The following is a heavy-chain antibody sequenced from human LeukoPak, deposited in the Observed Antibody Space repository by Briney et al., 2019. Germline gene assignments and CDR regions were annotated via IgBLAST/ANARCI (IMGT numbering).Heavy chain of an antibody. CDR3: ARDNPLHCSGGSCYSKVFDY. CDR2: INAGNGNI. D-gene: IGHD2-15*01. V-gene: IGHV1-3*01. CDR1: GYTFTSYA. J-gene: IGHJ4*02. Sequence: GASVKVSCKASGYTFTSYAMHWVRQAPGQRLEWMGWINAGNGNIKYSQKFQGRVTITRDTSASTAYMELSSLRSEDTAVYYCARDNPLHCSGGSCYSKVFDYWGQGTLVTVSS.